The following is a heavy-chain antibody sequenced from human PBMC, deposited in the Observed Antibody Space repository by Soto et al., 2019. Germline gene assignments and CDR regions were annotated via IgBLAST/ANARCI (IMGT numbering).Heavy chain of an antibody. CDR3: ARRPTVRADAFDI. CDR1: GGSISSSSYY. J-gene: IGHJ3*02. D-gene: IGHD4-4*01. CDR2: LYYIGST. Sequence: SETLSLTCTVSGGSISSSSYYWDWIRQPPGKGLEWIGSLYYIGSTYYNPSLKSRVTISIDTSKNQFSLKLRSVTAADTAVYYCARRPTVRADAFDIWGQGTMVTVS. V-gene: IGHV4-39*01.